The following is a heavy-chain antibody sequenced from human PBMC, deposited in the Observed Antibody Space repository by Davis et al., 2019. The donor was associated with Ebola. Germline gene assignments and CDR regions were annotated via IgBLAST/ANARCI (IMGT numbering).Heavy chain of an antibody. CDR1: GYTFTSYG. V-gene: IGHV1-69*13. J-gene: IGHJ6*02. D-gene: IGHD3-16*01. CDR2: IIPIFGTA. CDR3: ARGGHDYVEGDYYYYGMDV. Sequence: AASVKVSCKASGYTFTSYGISWVRQAPGQGLEWMGGIIPIFGTANYAQKFQGRVTITADESTSTAYMELSSLRSEDTAVYYCARGGHDYVEGDYYYYGMDVWGQGTTVTVSS.